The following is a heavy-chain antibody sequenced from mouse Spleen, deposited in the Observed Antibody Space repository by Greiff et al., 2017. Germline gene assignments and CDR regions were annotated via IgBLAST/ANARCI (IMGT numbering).Heavy chain of an antibody. CDR2: IDPSDSET. V-gene: IGHV1-52*01. J-gene: IGHJ3*01. CDR3: AREGGLRQGFAY. Sequence: QVQLKQPGAELVRPGSSVKLSCKASGYTFTSYWMHWVKQRPIQGLEWIGNIDPSDSETHYNQKFKDKATLTVDKSSSTAYMQLSSLTSEDSAVYYCAREGGLRQGFAYWGQGTLVTVSA. CDR1: GYTFTSYW. D-gene: IGHD2-4*01.